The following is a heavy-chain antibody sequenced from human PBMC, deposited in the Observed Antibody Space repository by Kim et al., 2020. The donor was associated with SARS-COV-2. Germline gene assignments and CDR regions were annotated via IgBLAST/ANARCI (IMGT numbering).Heavy chain of an antibody. J-gene: IGHJ6*02. Sequence: GGSLRLSCAASGFTFSSYDMHWVRQAPGKGLEWVSAIGTAGDTYYPGSVKGRFTISRENAKNSLYLQMNSLRAGDTAVYYCARGGRSSSSEGSTGHSYYGMDVWGQGTTVTVSS. V-gene: IGHV3-13*04. CDR1: GFTFSSYD. CDR2: IGTAGDT. CDR3: ARGGRSSSSEGSTGHSYYGMDV. D-gene: IGHD6-6*01.